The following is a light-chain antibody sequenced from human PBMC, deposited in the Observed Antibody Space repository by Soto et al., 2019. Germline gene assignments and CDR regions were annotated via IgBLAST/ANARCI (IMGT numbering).Light chain of an antibody. CDR1: SSDVGGYDF. V-gene: IGLV2-14*01. Sequence: QSVLTQPASVSGSPGQSITLSCTGTSSDVGGYDFVSWYRQYPGQAPKILIYEVTHRPSGVPDRFSGSKSGNTASLTISGLQADDEADYYCSSYTITSSPVFGPGTKVTVL. CDR3: SSYTITSSPV. J-gene: IGLJ1*01. CDR2: EVT.